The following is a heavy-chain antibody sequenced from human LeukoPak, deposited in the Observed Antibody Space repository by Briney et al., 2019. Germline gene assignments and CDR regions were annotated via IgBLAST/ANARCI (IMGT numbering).Heavy chain of an antibody. V-gene: IGHV4-34*01. J-gene: IGHJ6*03. CDR1: GESFSGYY. D-gene: IGHD2-15*01. CDR2: INHSGST. Sequence: AETLSLTCAVYGESFSGYYWSWIRQPPGKGLEWMGEINHSGSTNYNASLKSRLTISVDTSKDQFSLKLSSVTAADTAVYYCARGRRGGSCYSGHYYYYMDVRGKGTTVTVS. CDR3: ARGRRGGSCYSGHYYYYMDV.